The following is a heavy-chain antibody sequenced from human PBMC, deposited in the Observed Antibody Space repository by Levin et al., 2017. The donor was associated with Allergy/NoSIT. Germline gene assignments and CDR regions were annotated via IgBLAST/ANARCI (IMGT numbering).Heavy chain of an antibody. CDR2: IGTAGDT. V-gene: IGHV3-13*01. CDR1: GFTFSSYD. J-gene: IGHJ4*02. CDR3: ASGSWYGLDY. Sequence: GESLKISCAASGFTFSSYDMHWVRQATGKGLEWVSAIGTAGDTYYPGSVKGRFTISRENAKNSLYLQMNSLRAGDTAVYYCASGSWYGLDYWGQGTLVTVSS. D-gene: IGHD6-13*01.